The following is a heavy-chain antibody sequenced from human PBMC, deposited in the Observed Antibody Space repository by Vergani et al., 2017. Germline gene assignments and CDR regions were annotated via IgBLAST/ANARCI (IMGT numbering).Heavy chain of an antibody. CDR1: GFTFDDYA. CDR2: INWNSDSI. V-gene: IGHV3-9*01. D-gene: IGHD6-13*01. CDR3: VKDIAASGNYWYFDL. J-gene: IGHJ2*01. Sequence: VQLVESGGGVVQPGRSLRLSCAASGFTFDDYAMHWVRQAPGKGLEWVSGINWNSDSIAYADSVKGRLTISRDNAKNSLYLQMNSLRAEDTALYYCVKDIAASGNYWYFDLWGRGTLVTVSS.